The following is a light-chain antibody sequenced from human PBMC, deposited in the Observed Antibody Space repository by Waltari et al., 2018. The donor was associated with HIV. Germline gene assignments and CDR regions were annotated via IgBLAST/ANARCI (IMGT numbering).Light chain of an antibody. CDR3: ASWDDSLKAYI. J-gene: IGLJ1*01. Sequence: QSVLTQPPSASGTPGQRVSISCSGTNSNIGSNTVKWYQQVPGSAPKVVMYSSERRPAGVPDRFSGSKSGTSASLAISGVQAGDEADYYCASWDDSLKAYIFGTGTKVTVL. CDR1: NSNIGSNT. CDR2: SSE. V-gene: IGLV1-44*01.